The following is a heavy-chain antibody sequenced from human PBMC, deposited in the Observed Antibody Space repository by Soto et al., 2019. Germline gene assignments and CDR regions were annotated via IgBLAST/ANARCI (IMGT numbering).Heavy chain of an antibody. V-gene: IGHV5-51*01. CDR1: GYIFINYG. J-gene: IGHJ5*02. CDR2: IYPGDSDT. D-gene: IGHD4-4*01. Sequence: KVSFKASGYIFINYGSTWVRQMPGKGLEWMGIIYPGDSDTRYSPSFQGQVTISADKSISTAYLQWSSLKASDTAMYYCARLLDDYRQPNWFDPWGQGTLVTVSS. CDR3: ARLLDDYRQPNWFDP.